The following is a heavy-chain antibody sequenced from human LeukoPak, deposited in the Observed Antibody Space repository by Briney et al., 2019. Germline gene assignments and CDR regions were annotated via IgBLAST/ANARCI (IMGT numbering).Heavy chain of an antibody. Sequence: GGSLRLSCAASGFTFSSYAMSWVRQAPGKGLEWVSVIYSDDRTYYADSVKGRFTLSRDKSKNTLYLQMNSLRAEDTAVYYCARDNRVVTIFGVVTRWWFDPWGQGTLVTVSS. D-gene: IGHD3-3*01. J-gene: IGHJ5*02. V-gene: IGHV3-23*03. CDR3: ARDNRVVTIFGVVTRWWFDP. CDR2: IYSDDRT. CDR1: GFTFSSYA.